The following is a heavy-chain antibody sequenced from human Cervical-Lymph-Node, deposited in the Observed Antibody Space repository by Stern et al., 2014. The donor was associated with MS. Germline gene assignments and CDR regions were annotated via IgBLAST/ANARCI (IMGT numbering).Heavy chain of an antibody. V-gene: IGHV4-30-4*01. CDR1: GDSIRSGDNY. J-gene: IGHJ4*02. Sequence: VQLEESGPGLVKPSQTLSLTCNVSGDSIRSGDNYWSWIRQSPGKGLEWIGYIYYIGSTFYNPSLKSRVTISVDTSQNQFSLRLSSVTAADTAVYYCARGESSRYYYYFDYWGQGTLGTVAS. CDR3: ARGESSRYYYYFDY. CDR2: IYYIGST. D-gene: IGHD3-22*01.